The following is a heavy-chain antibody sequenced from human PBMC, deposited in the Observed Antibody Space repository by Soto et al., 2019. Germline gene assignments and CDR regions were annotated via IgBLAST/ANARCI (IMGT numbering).Heavy chain of an antibody. D-gene: IGHD4-17*01. CDR1: GFSLSSTGVG. V-gene: IGHV2-26*01. CDR3: ARIRWAQYYGWFDP. CDR2: IFSNDEK. Sequence: QITLKESGPTLVKVTQTVTLTCTFSGFSLSSTGVGVGWIRQPPGKALEGLALIFSNDEKSYSTSLKSRLTISKDTSKSQVVLTMTNMDPVDTATYFCARIRWAQYYGWFDPWGQGTLVTVSS. J-gene: IGHJ5*02.